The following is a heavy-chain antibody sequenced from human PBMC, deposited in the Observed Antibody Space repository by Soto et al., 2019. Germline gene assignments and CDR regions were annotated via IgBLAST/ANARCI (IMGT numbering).Heavy chain of an antibody. CDR3: ARAGFLEWFSKPYYYYYYYMDV. D-gene: IGHD3-3*01. CDR1: GYTFTSYY. CDR2: INPSGGST. V-gene: IGHV1-46*03. J-gene: IGHJ6*03. Sequence: ASVKVSCKASGYTFTSYYMHWVRQAPGQGLEWMGIINPSGGSTSYAQKFQGRVTMTRDTSTSTVYMELSSLRSEDTAVYYCARAGFLEWFSKPYYYYYYYMDVWGKGTTVTVSS.